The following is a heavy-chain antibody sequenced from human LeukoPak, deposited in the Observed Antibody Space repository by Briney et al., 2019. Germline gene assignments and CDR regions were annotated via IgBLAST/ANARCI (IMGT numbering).Heavy chain of an antibody. J-gene: IGHJ4*02. V-gene: IGHV3-21*01. CDR1: GFTFSSYS. D-gene: IGHD5-18*01. CDR3: ARGMVQLWSTVDY. CDR2: ISSSSSYI. Sequence: GGSLRLSCAASGFTFSSYSMNWVRQAPGKGLEWVSSISSSSSYIYYADSVKGRFTISRDNAKNSLYLQMNSLRAEDTAVYYCARGMVQLWSTVDYWGQGTLVTVSS.